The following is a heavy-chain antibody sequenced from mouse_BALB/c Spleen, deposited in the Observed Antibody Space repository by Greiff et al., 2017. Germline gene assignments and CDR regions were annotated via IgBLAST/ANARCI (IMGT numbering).Heavy chain of an antibody. V-gene: IGHV3-2*02. CDR1: GYSITSDYA. J-gene: IGHJ1*01. CDR2: ISYSGST. CDR3: ARSGGNYVGWYFDV. Sequence: DVKLQESGPGLVKPSQSLSLTCTVTGYSITSDYAWNWIRQFPGNKLEWMGYISYSGSTSYNPSLKSRISITRDTSKNQFFLQLNSVTTEDTATYYCARSGGNYVGWYFDVWGAGTTVTVSS. D-gene: IGHD2-1*01.